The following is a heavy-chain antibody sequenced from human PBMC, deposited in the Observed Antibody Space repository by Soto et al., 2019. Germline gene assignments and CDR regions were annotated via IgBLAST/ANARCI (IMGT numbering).Heavy chain of an antibody. D-gene: IGHD3-10*01. Sequence: EVQLVESGGDLVKPGGSLRLSCAASGFTFSDAWMHWVRQAPGKGLEWVGRIKSKTHGETTDYAAPVQGRFTISRDDSKNTVDLQMNSLNTADTGVYYCTTGEGNYFDSWGPGTLVTASS. CDR2: IKSKTHGETT. CDR3: TTGEGNYFDS. CDR1: GFTFSDAW. J-gene: IGHJ4*02. V-gene: IGHV3-15*07.